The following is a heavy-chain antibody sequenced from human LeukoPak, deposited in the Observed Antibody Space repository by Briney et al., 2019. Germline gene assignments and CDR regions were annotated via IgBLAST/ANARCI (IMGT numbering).Heavy chain of an antibody. CDR1: GGSISSGSYY. Sequence: SETLSLTCTVSGGSISSGSYYWNWIRQPAGKGLEWIGRIYTSGSTNYNPSLKSRITISVDTSKNQFSLRLSSVTAADTAVYYCARVVGGSYYVYWGQGTLVTVSS. J-gene: IGHJ4*02. D-gene: IGHD1-26*01. CDR2: IYTSGST. V-gene: IGHV4-61*02. CDR3: ARVVGGSYYVY.